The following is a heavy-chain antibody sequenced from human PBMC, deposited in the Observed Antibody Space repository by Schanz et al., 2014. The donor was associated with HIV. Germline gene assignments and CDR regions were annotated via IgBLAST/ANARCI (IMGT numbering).Heavy chain of an antibody. V-gene: IGHV3-23*01. Sequence: QLLESGGGLVQPGGLLRLSCAASGFSFLRYEMSWVRQAPGKGLEWLSTLSGSGDRTYYADSVKGRVTISRDNSKNTLYLQMNSLRVEDTAVYYCAKADEIRHFDWYHPPFDSWGQGTLVTVSS. J-gene: IGHJ4*02. CDR3: AKADEIRHFDWYHPPFDS. D-gene: IGHD3-9*01. CDR1: GFSFLRYE. CDR2: LSGSGDRT.